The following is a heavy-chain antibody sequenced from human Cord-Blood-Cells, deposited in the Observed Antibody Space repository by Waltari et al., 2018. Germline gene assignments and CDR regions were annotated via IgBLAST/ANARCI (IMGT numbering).Heavy chain of an antibody. D-gene: IGHD3-10*01. CDR1: GDTFSSHA. CDR3: ARYYGSGSYYNGDAFDI. J-gene: IGHJ3*02. V-gene: IGHV1-69*01. Sequence: QVQLVPSGAEVKKPGSSVTVSCKASGDTFSSHAISWVRQVPGQGVEQMGGIIPIFGTANYAQKFQGRVTITADESTSTAYMELSSLRSEDTAVYYCARYYGSGSYYNGDAFDIWGQGTMVTVSS. CDR2: IIPIFGTA.